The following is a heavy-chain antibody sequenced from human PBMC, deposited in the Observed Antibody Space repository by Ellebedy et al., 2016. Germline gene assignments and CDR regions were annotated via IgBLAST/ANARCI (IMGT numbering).Heavy chain of an antibody. Sequence: GGSLRLXCTASGLTFNTFFMSWVRQAPGKGLEWVSTISAGSDTTRLAASVKGRFTISRDNSRYTLYLQMDSLRAADTAVYYCYYGHYSGSWGQGTLVTVSS. CDR3: YYGHYSGS. J-gene: IGHJ4*02. D-gene: IGHD4-17*01. V-gene: IGHV3-23*01. CDR2: ISAGSDTT. CDR1: GLTFNTFF.